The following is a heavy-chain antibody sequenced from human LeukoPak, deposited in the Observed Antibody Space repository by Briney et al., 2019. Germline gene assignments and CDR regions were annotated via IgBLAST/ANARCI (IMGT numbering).Heavy chain of an antibody. CDR2: IYYSGST. CDR1: GGSISSYY. CDR3: ARAHDYGDFFGY. Sequence: SETLSLTCTVSGGSISSYYWSWIRQPPGKGLEWIGYIYYSGSTNYNPSLKSRVTISVDTSKNQFSLKLSSVTAADTAVYYCARAHDYGDFFGYWGQGTLVTVSS. V-gene: IGHV4-59*01. D-gene: IGHD4-17*01. J-gene: IGHJ4*02.